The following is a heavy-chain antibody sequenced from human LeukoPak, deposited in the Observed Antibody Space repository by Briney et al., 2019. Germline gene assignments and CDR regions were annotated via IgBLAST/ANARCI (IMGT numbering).Heavy chain of an antibody. CDR1: GGSISSYY. V-gene: IGHV4-59*01. J-gene: IGHJ4*02. CDR2: IYYSGST. CDR3: AREDRAVVTGSPFDY. Sequence: PSEILSLTCTVSGGSISSYYWSWIRQPPGKGLEWIGYIYYSGSTNYNPSLKSRVTISVDTSKNQFSLKLSSVTAADTAVYYCAREDRAVVTGSPFDYWGQGTLVTVSS. D-gene: IGHD4-23*01.